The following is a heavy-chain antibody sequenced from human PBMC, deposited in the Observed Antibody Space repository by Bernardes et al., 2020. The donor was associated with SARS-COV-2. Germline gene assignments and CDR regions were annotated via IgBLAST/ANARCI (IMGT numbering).Heavy chain of an antibody. CDR2: IWYDGSNK. Sequence: VGSLRLSCAASGFTFSSYGMHWVRQAPGKGLEWVAVIWYDGSNKYYADSVKGRFTISRDNSKNTLYLQMNSLRAEDTAVYYCASLGYCSGGSCFNYYYGMDVWGQGTTVTV. D-gene: IGHD2-15*01. CDR3: ASLGYCSGGSCFNYYYGMDV. V-gene: IGHV3-33*01. J-gene: IGHJ6*02. CDR1: GFTFSSYG.